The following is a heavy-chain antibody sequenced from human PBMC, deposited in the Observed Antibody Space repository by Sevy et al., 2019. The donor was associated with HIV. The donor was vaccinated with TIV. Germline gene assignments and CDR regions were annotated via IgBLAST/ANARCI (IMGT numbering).Heavy chain of an antibody. J-gene: IGHJ4*02. CDR3: AKRPSLFYLLDY. V-gene: IGHV3-30*18. Sequence: GGSLRLSCAASGFTFSNYGMHWDRQAPGKGLEWVAVISYDGSKKYYAHSVKGRFTISRDNSKNTLYLQMNSLGTEDTAVYYCAKRPSLFYLLDYWGQGTLVTVSS. CDR2: ISYDGSKK. CDR1: GFTFSNYG. D-gene: IGHD3-3*01.